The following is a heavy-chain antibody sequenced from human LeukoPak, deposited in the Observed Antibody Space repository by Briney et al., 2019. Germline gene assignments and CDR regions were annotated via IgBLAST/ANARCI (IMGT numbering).Heavy chain of an antibody. V-gene: IGHV7-4-1*02. CDR3: VRGIDTTGYFNY. CDR2: INTNTGSP. CDR1: GYTFSTYP. Sequence: AASVKVSCKASGYTFSTYPMNWVRQAPGQGLEWMGWINTNTGSPTYAQGLTGRFVLSLDTSVSTAFLQINSLKAEDTALYYCVRGIDTTGYFNYWGQGTLVTVSS. J-gene: IGHJ4*02. D-gene: IGHD3-22*01.